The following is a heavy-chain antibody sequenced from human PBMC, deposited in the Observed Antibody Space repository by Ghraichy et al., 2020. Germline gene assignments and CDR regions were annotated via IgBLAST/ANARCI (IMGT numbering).Heavy chain of an antibody. J-gene: IGHJ6*04. CDR2: INHSGST. Sequence: SETLSLTCAVYGGSFSGYSCSWIRQLPGKGREWNGEINHSGSTNYNPSLKSRVTISVDTSKNQFSLKLSSVTAADTAVYYCARFRARGDFWSCYYRVDTNAYEYYYGMDVWGKGTTVTVCS. V-gene: IGHV4-34*01. D-gene: IGHD3-3*01. CDR1: GGSFSGYS. CDR3: ARFRARGDFWSCYYRVDTNAYEYYYGMDV.